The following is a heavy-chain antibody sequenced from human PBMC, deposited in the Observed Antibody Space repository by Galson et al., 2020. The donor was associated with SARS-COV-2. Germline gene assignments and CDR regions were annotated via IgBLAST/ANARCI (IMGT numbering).Heavy chain of an antibody. CDR3: AREILRDGYYFDY. CDR2: ISGGSTYL. Sequence: GGSLRLSCAASGFTFSDYNMNWVRQAPGKGLEWVSSISGGSTYLYYADSLKGRFTISRDNAENSLYLQMNSLRVEDTAVYYCAREILRDGYYFDYWGQGTPVTVSS. CDR1: GFTFSDYN. D-gene: IGHD5-12*01. J-gene: IGHJ4*02. V-gene: IGHV3-21*01.